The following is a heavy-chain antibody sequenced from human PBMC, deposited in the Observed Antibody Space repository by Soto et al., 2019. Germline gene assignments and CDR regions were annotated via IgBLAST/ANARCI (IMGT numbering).Heavy chain of an antibody. D-gene: IGHD3-10*01. CDR2: ISSSSSTI. CDR3: AIFSPGGYMDV. V-gene: IGHV3-48*01. Sequence: GGSLRLSCAASGFTFSSYSMNWVRQAPGKGLEWVSYISSSSSTIYYADSVKGRFTISRDNAKNSLYLQMNSLRAEDTAVYYCAIFSPGGYMDVWGKGTTVTVSS. CDR1: GFTFSSYS. J-gene: IGHJ6*03.